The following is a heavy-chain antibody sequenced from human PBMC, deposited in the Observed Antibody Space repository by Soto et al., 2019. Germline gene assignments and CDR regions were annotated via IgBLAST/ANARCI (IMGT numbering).Heavy chain of an antibody. J-gene: IGHJ6*02. Sequence: QVQLVESGGGVVQPGRSLRLSCAASGFTFSSYGMHWVRQAPGKGLEWVAVIWYDGSNKYYADSVKGRFTISRDNSKNTLYLQMNSLRAEDTAVYYCARDQWSTVTTLYYYGMDVWGQGTTVTVSS. CDR1: GFTFSSYG. D-gene: IGHD4-17*01. CDR2: IWYDGSNK. V-gene: IGHV3-33*01. CDR3: ARDQWSTVTTLYYYGMDV.